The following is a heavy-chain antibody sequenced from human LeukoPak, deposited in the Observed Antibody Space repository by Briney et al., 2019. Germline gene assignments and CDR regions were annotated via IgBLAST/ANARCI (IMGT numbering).Heavy chain of an antibody. V-gene: IGHV3-33*01. D-gene: IGHD6-13*01. CDR3: ARGGSTWCYFDY. Sequence: QPGRSLRLSCAASRFTFNTYAMHWVRQAPGKGLEWVAVVWYDGSDTYYGDSVKGRFTISRDNSKNTLYLQMNSLRGEDTAVYYCARGGSTWCYFDYWGQGTLVTVSS. CDR2: VWYDGSDT. J-gene: IGHJ4*02. CDR1: RFTFNTYA.